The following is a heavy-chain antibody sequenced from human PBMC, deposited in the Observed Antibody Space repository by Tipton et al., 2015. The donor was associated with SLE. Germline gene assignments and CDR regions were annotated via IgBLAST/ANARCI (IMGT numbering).Heavy chain of an antibody. Sequence: QLVQSGAEVKKPGASVKVSCKASGYTFTSYGISWVRQAPGQGLEWMGWINTYNGNTNYAQKFQGRVTMTRDTSISTAYMELSRLRSDDTALYYCARPMVRGVIRYYGMDVWGQGTTVTVSS. D-gene: IGHD3-10*01. CDR3: ARPMVRGVIRYYGMDV. CDR1: GYTFTSYG. J-gene: IGHJ6*02. CDR2: INTYNGNT. V-gene: IGHV1-18*01.